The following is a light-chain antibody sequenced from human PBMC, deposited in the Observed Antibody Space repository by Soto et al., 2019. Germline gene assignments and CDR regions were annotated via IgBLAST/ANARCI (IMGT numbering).Light chain of an antibody. J-gene: IGKJ1*01. CDR1: QSVSSSY. Sequence: EIVLTQSPGTLSLSPGERATLSCRASQSVSSSYLAWYQQKPGQAPRLLIDGASSRATGIPDRFSGSGSGTDFTLTISRQEPEDFAVYYCQQYGSSPWTFGQGTKVEIK. V-gene: IGKV3-20*01. CDR2: GAS. CDR3: QQYGSSPWT.